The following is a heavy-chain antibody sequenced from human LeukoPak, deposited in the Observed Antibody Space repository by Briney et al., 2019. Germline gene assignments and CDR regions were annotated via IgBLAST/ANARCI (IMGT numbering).Heavy chain of an antibody. CDR2: ISAYNGNT. D-gene: IGHD6-19*01. CDR3: ARSKKYSSGWYYRRTENAFDI. CDR1: GYTFTSYG. V-gene: IGHV1-18*01. J-gene: IGHJ3*02. Sequence: GASVKVSCKASGYTFTSYGISWVRQAPGQGLEWMGWISAYNGNTNYAQKFQGRVTITADKSTSTAYMELSSLRSEDTAVYYCARSKKYSSGWYYRRTENAFDIWGQGTMVTVSS.